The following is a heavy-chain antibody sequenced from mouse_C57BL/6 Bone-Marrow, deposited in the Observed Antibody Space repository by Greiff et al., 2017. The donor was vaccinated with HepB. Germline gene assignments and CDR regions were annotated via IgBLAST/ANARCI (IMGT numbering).Heavy chain of an antibody. D-gene: IGHD2-10*01. CDR2: IYPGDGDT. CDR1: GYAFSSSW. Sequence: QVQLQQSGPELVKPGASVKISCKASGYAFSSSWINWVKQRPGKGLEWIGRIYPGDGDTNYNGKFKGKATLTADKSSSTAYMQLSSLTSEDSAVYFCARDAYDRNYRYFDYWGQGTTLTVSS. J-gene: IGHJ2*01. V-gene: IGHV1-82*01. CDR3: ARDAYDRNYRYFDY.